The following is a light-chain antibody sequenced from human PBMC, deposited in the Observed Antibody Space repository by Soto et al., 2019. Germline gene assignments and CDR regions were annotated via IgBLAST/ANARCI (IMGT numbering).Light chain of an antibody. V-gene: IGKV3-20*01. CDR1: SSVSSRD. CDR2: GAS. J-gene: IGKJ1*01. CDR3: QQYGSSPKT. Sequence: TVLTQSPDTLSLSPGGRATLSCRASSSVSSRDLAWYQQKPGQGPRLLMYGASNRATGIPDRFGGSGSGTDFTLTISRLEPEDFAVYYCQQYGSSPKTFGQGTKVDI.